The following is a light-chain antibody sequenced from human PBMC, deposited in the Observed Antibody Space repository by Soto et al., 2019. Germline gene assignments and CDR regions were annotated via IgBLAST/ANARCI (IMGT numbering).Light chain of an antibody. CDR2: DVS. J-gene: IGLJ2*01. CDR3: SSYPSSSTLVV. Sequence: QSVLTQPASVSGSPGQSITISCTGTSSDVGGYNYVSWYQQHPGKAPKLMIYDVSNRPSGVSNRFSGSKSGNTASLTISGLQAEDEADYYCSSYPSSSTLVVFGGGTTLTVL. CDR1: SSDVGGYNY. V-gene: IGLV2-14*01.